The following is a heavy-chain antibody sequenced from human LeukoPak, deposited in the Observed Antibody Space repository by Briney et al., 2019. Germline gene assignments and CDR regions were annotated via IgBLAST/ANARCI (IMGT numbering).Heavy chain of an antibody. CDR2: IIPNSGGT. Sequence: ASVKVSCKASGYTFTYYYIHWVRQAPGQGLEWMGWIIPNSGGTKYAQKFQGRVTMTRDTSINTAYMELNSLISDDTAVYFCARGVLPPALDSWGQGTLVAVSS. CDR3: ARGVLPPALDS. J-gene: IGHJ4*02. D-gene: IGHD2-2*01. CDR1: GYTFTYYY. V-gene: IGHV1-2*02.